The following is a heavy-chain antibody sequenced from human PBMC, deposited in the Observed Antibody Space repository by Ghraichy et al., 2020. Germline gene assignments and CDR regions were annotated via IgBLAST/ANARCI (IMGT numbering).Heavy chain of an antibody. D-gene: IGHD3-3*01. V-gene: IGHV3-48*02. CDR3: ASTGGYDFWSRVSPYYFDY. J-gene: IGHJ4*02. CDR2: ISSSSSTI. Sequence: GGSLRLSCAASGFTFSSYSMNWVRQAPGKGLEWVSYISSSSSTIYYADSVKGRFTISRDNAKNSLYLQMNSLRDEDTAVYYCASTGGYDFWSRVSPYYFDYWGQGTLVTVSS. CDR1: GFTFSSYS.